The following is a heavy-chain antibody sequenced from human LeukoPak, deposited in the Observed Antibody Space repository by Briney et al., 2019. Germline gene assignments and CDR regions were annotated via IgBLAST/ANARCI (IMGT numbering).Heavy chain of an antibody. CDR1: GFTFSSYA. CDR3: AKGPATLRIAVAGTFY. J-gene: IGHJ4*02. D-gene: IGHD6-19*01. Sequence: PGGSLRLSCAASGFTFSSYAMTWVRQAPGKGLEWVSAISGSGGSTYYADSVKGRFTISRDNSKNTLYLQMNSLRAEDTAVYYCAKGPATLRIAVAGTFYWGQGTLVTVSS. CDR2: ISGSGGST. V-gene: IGHV3-23*01.